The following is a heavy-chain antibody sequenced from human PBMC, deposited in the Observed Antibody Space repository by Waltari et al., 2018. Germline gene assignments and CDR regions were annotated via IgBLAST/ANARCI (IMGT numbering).Heavy chain of an antibody. CDR3: AKERGSGWTDAFDI. CDR1: GFTFSRYG. CDR2: ISGCASGT. Sequence: EVQLVESGGGLVQPGGSLRLSCAASGFTFSRYGISWVPQASGRGLEWVSGISGCASGTYYADSVKGRFTISRDNSENTLYLQMNSLRVEDTAVYFCAKERGSGWTDAFDIWGQGTVVTVSS. J-gene: IGHJ3*02. V-gene: IGHV3-23*04. D-gene: IGHD6-19*01.